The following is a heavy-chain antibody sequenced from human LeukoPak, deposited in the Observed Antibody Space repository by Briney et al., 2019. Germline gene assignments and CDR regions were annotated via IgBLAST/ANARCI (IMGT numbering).Heavy chain of an antibody. Sequence: GGSLRLSCAASGFTFSSYSMNWVRQAPGKGLEWVSSISSSSSYIYYAGSVKGRFTISRDNAKNSLYLQMNSLRAEDTAAYYCARSRIAATNWFDPWGQGTLVTVSS. CDR1: GFTFSSYS. J-gene: IGHJ5*02. V-gene: IGHV3-21*01. D-gene: IGHD6-13*01. CDR3: ARSRIAATNWFDP. CDR2: ISSSSSYI.